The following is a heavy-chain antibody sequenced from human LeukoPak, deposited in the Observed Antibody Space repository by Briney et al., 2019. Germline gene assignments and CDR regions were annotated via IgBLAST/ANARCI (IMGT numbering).Heavy chain of an antibody. Sequence: GASVKVSCKASGYTFTSYYMHWVRQAPGQGLEWMGIINPSGGSTSYAQKFQGRVTMARDMSTSTVYMELSSLRSEDTAVYYCARVIPLVGATDAFDIWGEGTMVTASS. CDR1: GYTFTSYY. CDR2: INPSGGST. D-gene: IGHD1-26*01. V-gene: IGHV1-46*01. CDR3: ARVIPLVGATDAFDI. J-gene: IGHJ3*02.